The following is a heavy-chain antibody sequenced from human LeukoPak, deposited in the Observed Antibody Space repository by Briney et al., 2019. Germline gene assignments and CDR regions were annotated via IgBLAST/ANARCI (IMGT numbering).Heavy chain of an antibody. D-gene: IGHD2-15*01. CDR3: ARVVGSSYHHYNEYYFDY. J-gene: IGHJ4*02. V-gene: IGHV1-2*02. CDR1: GYTFTGYY. CDR2: INPNSGGT. Sequence: SVKVSCKASGYTFTGYYMHWVRQAPGQGLEWMGWINPNSGGTNYAQKFQGRVAMTRDTSISTAYMELSRLRSDDTAVYYCARVVGSSYHHYNEYYFDYWGQGTLVTVSS.